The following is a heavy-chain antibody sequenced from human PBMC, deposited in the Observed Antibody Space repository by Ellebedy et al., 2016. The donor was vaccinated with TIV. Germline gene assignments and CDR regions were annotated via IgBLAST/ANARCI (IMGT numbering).Heavy chain of an antibody. CDR1: GFTFDDHA. V-gene: IGHV3-9*01. CDR2: ISWHGQNI. Sequence: GGSLRLXXEGPGFTFDDHAMHWVRQAPGKGLEWVSGISWHGQNIGYSNSVKGRFTISRDNTKNALYLQMNSLRVDDTARYYCAKEGSGVTHVDAWGQGTLVTVSS. D-gene: IGHD2-21*02. CDR3: AKEGSGVTHVDA. J-gene: IGHJ5*02.